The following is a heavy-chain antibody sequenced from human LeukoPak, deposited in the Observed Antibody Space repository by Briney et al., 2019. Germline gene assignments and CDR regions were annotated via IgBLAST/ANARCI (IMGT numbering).Heavy chain of an antibody. V-gene: IGHV1-24*01. CDR1: GYTLTELS. D-gene: IGHD3-22*01. J-gene: IGHJ3*01. CDR2: FDPEDGET. Sequence: ASVKVSCKVSGYTLTELSMHWVRQAPGKGLEWMGGFDPEDGETIFAQKFQGRVTMTEDTSTDTAYMELSSLRSEDTAVYYCARDLGSPYYYDNSGYHYAFDVWGQGAMVTVSS. CDR3: ARDLGSPYYYDNSGYHYAFDV.